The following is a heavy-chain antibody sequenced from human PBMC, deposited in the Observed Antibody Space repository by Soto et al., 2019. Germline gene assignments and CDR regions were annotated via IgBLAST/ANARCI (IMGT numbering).Heavy chain of an antibody. CDR2: LKPGGSDL. Sequence: GESLKISCRGAGYIRDCAWIGWVRQMPGKGLEWMGILKPGGSDLGYSPSFRGQVTISAEAAVNTAFLQWNSLKASDTPLYYCERQISYICDFWRQGTLVTVSS. D-gene: IGHD1-26*01. V-gene: IGHV5-51*01. CDR1: GYIRDCAW. J-gene: IGHJ4*02. CDR3: ERQISYICDF.